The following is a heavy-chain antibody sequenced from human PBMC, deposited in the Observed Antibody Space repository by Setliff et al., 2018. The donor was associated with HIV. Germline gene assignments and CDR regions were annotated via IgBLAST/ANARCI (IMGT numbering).Heavy chain of an antibody. V-gene: IGHV3-23*01. CDR2: ITGSGDST. CDR3: ATGGMAAAGPGGGHGLDV. D-gene: IGHD6-13*01. CDR1: GFSFGDYA. Sequence: PGGSLRLSCTASGFSFGDYAMSWVRQAPGKGLEWVSSITGSGDSTYYANSVKGRFTISRDSSKNTLSLQMSSLRAEDTALYYCATGGMAAAGPGGGHGLDVWGQGTTVTVSS. J-gene: IGHJ6*02.